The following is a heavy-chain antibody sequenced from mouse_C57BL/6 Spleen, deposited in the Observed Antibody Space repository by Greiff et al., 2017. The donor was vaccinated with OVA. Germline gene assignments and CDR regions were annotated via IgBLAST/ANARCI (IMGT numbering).Heavy chain of an antibody. D-gene: IGHD3-3*01. CDR3: SRSGTGYCYDY. J-gene: IGHJ2*01. Sequence: VQRVESGAELARPGASVKMSCKASGYTFTSYTMHWVKQRPGQGLEWIGYINPSSGYTKYNQKFKDKATLTADKSSSTAYMQLSSLTSEDSAVYYCSRSGTGYCYDYWGQGTTLTVSS. V-gene: IGHV1-4*01. CDR2: INPSSGYT. CDR1: GYTFTSYT.